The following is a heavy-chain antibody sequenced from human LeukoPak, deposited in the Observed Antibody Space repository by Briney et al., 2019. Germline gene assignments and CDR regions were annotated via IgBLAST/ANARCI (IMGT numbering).Heavy chain of an antibody. CDR3: ARGIYFGSGTSIIHYYAMDV. CDR1: GYTFTSYD. CDR2: MNPNSGNT. J-gene: IGHJ6*02. D-gene: IGHD3-10*01. V-gene: IGHV1-8*01. Sequence: ASVKVSCKASGYTFTSYDINCVRQASGQGLEWMGWMNPNSGNTGYAQKFQGRVTMTRNTSISTAYMELSSLRSEATAVYYCARGIYFGSGTSIIHYYAMDVWGQGATVTVSS.